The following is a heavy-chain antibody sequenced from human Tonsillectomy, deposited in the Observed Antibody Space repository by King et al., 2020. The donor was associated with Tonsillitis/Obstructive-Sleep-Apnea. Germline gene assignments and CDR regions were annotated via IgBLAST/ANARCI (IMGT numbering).Heavy chain of an antibody. V-gene: IGHV1-69*12. J-gene: IGHJ4*02. Sequence: QLVQSGAEVKKPGSSVKVFCKASGGTFSSYAISWVRQAPGQGLEWMGVSIPIFCTANYAQKFQGRVTITADESTSTADMELGSLRSEDTAVYYCAGGITIFGVAKGYGYWGQGTLVTVSS. CDR3: AGGITIFGVAKGYGY. D-gene: IGHD3-3*01. CDR1: GGTFSSYA. CDR2: SIPIFCTA.